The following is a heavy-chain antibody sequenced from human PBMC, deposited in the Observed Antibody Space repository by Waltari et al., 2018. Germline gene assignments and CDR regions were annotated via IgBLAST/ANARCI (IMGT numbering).Heavy chain of an antibody. Sequence: EVQLEESGGGLVKPGESLRLSCAASRFDLNSHNVDWVRQAPGKGLEWVESVCVRGRYSFSGASLQGRFTGSKDTGKRPVYLQLNSMRAEETAIYYGAREGAGGLGGLGDYFDLWGQGTLVAVSS. V-gene: IGHV3-21*02. J-gene: IGHJ4*02. CDR2: VCVRGRYS. D-gene: IGHD3-16*01. CDR1: RFDLNSHN. CDR3: AREGAGGLGGLGDYFDL.